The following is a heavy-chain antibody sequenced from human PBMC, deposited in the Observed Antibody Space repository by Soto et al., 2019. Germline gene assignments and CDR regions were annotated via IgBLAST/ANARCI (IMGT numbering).Heavy chain of an antibody. J-gene: IGHJ4*02. V-gene: IGHV1-2*02. Sequence: ASVKVSCKASGYTFTGYYIHWVRQAPGQGLEWMGWINPISGGTNYAQKFQGRVTMTRDTSISTAYMELNRVNSDDTAVYYCSRAELTAPDYWGQGNLVTVSS. CDR1: GYTFTGYY. D-gene: IGHD2-21*02. CDR3: SRAELTAPDY. CDR2: INPISGGT.